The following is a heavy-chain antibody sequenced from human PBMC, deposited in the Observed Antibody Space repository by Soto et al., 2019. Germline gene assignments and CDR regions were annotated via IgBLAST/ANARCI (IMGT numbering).Heavy chain of an antibody. Sequence: QVQLVQSGAEVKKPGASVKVSCRPSGFTFTDYYIHWVRQAPGQGLEWMGWINFNSGGTNYAQKFQARVTMTSDPPISAAYAKLSSVYVELRRLRSDDTAIYYCARDKGPRYYHYGMDVWGQGTTVTVSS. V-gene: IGHV1-2*02. CDR3: ARDKGPRYYHYGMDV. CDR1: GFTFTDYY. J-gene: IGHJ6*02. CDR2: INFNSGGT.